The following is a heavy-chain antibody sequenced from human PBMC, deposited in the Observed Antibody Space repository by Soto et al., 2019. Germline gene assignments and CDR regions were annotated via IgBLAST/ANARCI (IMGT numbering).Heavy chain of an antibody. D-gene: IGHD3-3*01. V-gene: IGHV4-59*01. CDR1: GGSISRYY. CDR3: AREYYDFWSVTFSYYGMDV. Sequence: QVQLQESGPGLVKPSETLSLTCSVSGGSISRYYWTWIRQPPGRGLEWVGNIYSRGTTNYNPSLKSRVTISIDTSKNQVSLKLNAVTAADTAVYFCAREYYDFWSVTFSYYGMDVWGQGTTVTVSS. J-gene: IGHJ6*02. CDR2: IYSRGTT.